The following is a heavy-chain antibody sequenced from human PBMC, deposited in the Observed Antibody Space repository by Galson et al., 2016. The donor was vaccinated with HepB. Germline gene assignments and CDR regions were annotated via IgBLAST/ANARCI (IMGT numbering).Heavy chain of an antibody. D-gene: IGHD6-13*01. CDR3: ARHAMRATAAGPGYFDF. Sequence: SETLSLTCYVSGGSIRSNRYYWGWIRQPPGKGLEWIGSIYNSGTTYYSPSLKSRILMSVDTSNNHFSLKLRSVTAPDTAVYYCARHAMRATAAGPGYFDFWGQGKAVTVSS. CDR2: IYNSGTT. V-gene: IGHV4-39*01. CDR1: GGSIRSNRYY. J-gene: IGHJ4*02.